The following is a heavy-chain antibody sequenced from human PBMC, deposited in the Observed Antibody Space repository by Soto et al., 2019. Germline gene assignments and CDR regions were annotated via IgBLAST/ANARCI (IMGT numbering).Heavy chain of an antibody. V-gene: IGHV3-48*02. D-gene: IGHD6-13*01. Sequence: EVQLVESGGGLVQPGGSLRLSCAASGFTFSIYSMNWVRQAPGKGLEWVSYISSSSSTIHYADSVKGRFTVSRDNAKNSLYLQMNSLTDEDTAVYYCARLAAAGTHDGFDIWGQGSMVTVSS. CDR3: ARLAAAGTHDGFDI. CDR2: ISSSSSTI. CDR1: GFTFSIYS. J-gene: IGHJ3*02.